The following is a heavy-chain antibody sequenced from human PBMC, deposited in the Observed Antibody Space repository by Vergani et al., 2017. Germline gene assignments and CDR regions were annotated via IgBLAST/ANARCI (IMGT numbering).Heavy chain of an antibody. CDR2: IYYSGST. D-gene: IGHD1-26*01. V-gene: IGHV4-59*01. Sequence: QVQLQESGPGLVKPSETLSLTCTVSGGSISSYYWRWIRQPPGKGLEWIGYIYYSGSTNYNPSLKSRVTISVDTSKNQFSLKLSSVTAADTAVYYCASSYVRYYYYYMDVWGKGTTVTVSS. J-gene: IGHJ6*03. CDR3: ASSYVRYYYYYMDV. CDR1: GGSISSYY.